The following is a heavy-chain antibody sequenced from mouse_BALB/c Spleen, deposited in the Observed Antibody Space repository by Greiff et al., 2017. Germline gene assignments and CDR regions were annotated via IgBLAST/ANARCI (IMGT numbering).Heavy chain of an antibody. D-gene: IGHD2-3*01. CDR2: INPDSSTI. Sequence: EVKLVESGGGLVQPGGSLKLSCAASGFDFSRYWMSWVRQAPGKGLEWIGEINPDSSTINYTPSLKDKFIISRDNAKNTLYLQMSKVRSEDTALYYCARWLLRLYYAMDYWGQGTSVTVSS. J-gene: IGHJ4*01. CDR3: ARWLLRLYYAMDY. V-gene: IGHV4-1*02. CDR1: GFDFSRYW.